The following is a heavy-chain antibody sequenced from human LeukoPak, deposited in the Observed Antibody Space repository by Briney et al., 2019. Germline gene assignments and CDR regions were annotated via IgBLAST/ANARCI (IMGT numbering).Heavy chain of an antibody. CDR3: ARLFGGVTTFDY. J-gene: IGHJ4*02. Sequence: GGFLGLSCSASGFTFSAYWMSWIRQGPGKGLEWVASINPDGGDKFYVDSVKGRFTISRDNTWNSLFLDLSSLRADDTAMYFCARLFGGVTTFDYWGQGALVTVSS. CDR2: INPDGGDK. V-gene: IGHV3-7*01. CDR1: GFTFSAYW. D-gene: IGHD4-17*01.